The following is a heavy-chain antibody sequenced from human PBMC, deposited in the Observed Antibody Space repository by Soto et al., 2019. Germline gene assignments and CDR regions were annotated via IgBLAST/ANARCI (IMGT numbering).Heavy chain of an antibody. D-gene: IGHD3-10*01. CDR1: GGTFSSYA. Sequence: SVKVSCKASGGTFSSYAISWVRQAPGQGLEWMGGIIPIFGTANYAQKFQGRVTITADKSTSTAYMELSSLRSEDTAVYYCARDPWSGFGEQTHGDYGMDVWGQGTTVTVSS. J-gene: IGHJ6*02. CDR2: IIPIFGTA. CDR3: ARDPWSGFGEQTHGDYGMDV. V-gene: IGHV1-69*06.